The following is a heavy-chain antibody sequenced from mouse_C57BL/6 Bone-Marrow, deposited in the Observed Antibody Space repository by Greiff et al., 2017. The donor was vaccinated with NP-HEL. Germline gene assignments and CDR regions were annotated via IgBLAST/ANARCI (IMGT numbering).Heavy chain of an antibody. CDR3: ARSGHDYFDY. D-gene: IGHD3-1*01. CDR2: IYPGDGDT. J-gene: IGHJ2*01. V-gene: IGHV1-80*01. CDR1: GYAFSSYW. Sequence: VQLVESGAELVKPGASVKISCKASGYAFSSYWMNWVKQRPGKGLEWIGQIYPGDGDTNYNGKFKGKATLTADKSSSTAYMQLSSLTSEDSAVYFCARSGHDYFDYWGQGTTLTVSS.